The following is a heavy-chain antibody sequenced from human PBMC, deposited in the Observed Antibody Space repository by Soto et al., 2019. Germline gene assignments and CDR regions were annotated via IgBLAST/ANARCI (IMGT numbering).Heavy chain of an antibody. D-gene: IGHD5-12*01. CDR1: GDSVSSNSAA. Sequence: SQTLSLTCAISGDSVSSNSAAWNWIRQSPSRGLEWLGRTYYRSKWYNDYAVSVKSRITINPDTSKNQFSLQLNSVTPEDTAVYYCARDLIGYCGYDSDNWFDPWGQGTLVTVSS. CDR2: TYYRSKWYN. V-gene: IGHV6-1*01. CDR3: ARDLIGYCGYDSDNWFDP. J-gene: IGHJ5*02.